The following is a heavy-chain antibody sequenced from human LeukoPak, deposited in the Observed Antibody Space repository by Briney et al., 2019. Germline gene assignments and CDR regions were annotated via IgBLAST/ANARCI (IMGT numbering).Heavy chain of an antibody. CDR2: ISYDGSNE. D-gene: IGHD6-13*01. V-gene: IGHV3-30-3*01. J-gene: IGHJ4*02. Sequence: GGSLRLSCAASGFTFSSYAMHWVRQAPGKGLEWVAVISYDGSNEYYADSVKGRFTISRDNSKNTLYLQVNSLRTEDTAMYYCARDLGSSSSSWFDYWGQGTLVTVSS. CDR3: ARDLGSSSSSWFDY. CDR1: GFTFSSYA.